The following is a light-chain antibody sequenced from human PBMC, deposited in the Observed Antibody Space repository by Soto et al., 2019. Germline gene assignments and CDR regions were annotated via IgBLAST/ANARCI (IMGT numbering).Light chain of an antibody. J-gene: IGKJ2*01. Sequence: DIQMTQSPSSLSASVGDSVTITCQASQGISNSLNWYQQKAGKAPKLLIYDASILQTGIPSRFNGGGSGTHFTLTISSLQPDDSAAYFCQQYDTLPYTFGQETRLEIK. CDR3: QQYDTLPYT. CDR1: QGISNS. CDR2: DAS. V-gene: IGKV1-33*01.